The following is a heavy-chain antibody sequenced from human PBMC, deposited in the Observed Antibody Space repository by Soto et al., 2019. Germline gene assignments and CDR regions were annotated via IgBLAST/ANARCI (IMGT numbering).Heavy chain of an antibody. V-gene: IGHV4-31*09. Sequence: SEMQSRTCTVAGGSISSGGYYWSWIRQHPGQGLEWIGEIYRTGSTNYNPSLKSRVTISLDKSEKQISLKVTSLTAADTAVYYCASRDPGTSVDYWGQGTLVTVCS. CDR1: GGSISSGGYY. CDR2: IYRTGST. D-gene: IGHD1-7*01. CDR3: ASRDPGTSVDY. J-gene: IGHJ4*02.